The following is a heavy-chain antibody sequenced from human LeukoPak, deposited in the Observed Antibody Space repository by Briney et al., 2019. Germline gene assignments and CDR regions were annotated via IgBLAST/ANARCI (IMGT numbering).Heavy chain of an antibody. Sequence: GGSLRLSCAASGFTFDDYAMHWVRQAPGKGLEWVSGISWNSGSIGYADSVKGRFTISRDNAKNSLYLQMNSLRAEDTALYYCAKDRAMVRGVIFDYWGQGTLVTVSS. J-gene: IGHJ4*02. V-gene: IGHV3-9*01. CDR2: ISWNSGSI. CDR1: GFTFDDYA. CDR3: AKDRAMVRGVIFDY. D-gene: IGHD3-10*01.